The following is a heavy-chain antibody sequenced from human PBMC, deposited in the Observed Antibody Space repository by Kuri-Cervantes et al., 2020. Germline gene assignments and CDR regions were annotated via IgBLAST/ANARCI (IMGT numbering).Heavy chain of an antibody. V-gene: IGHV3-74*01. CDR2: INVDGSST. CDR1: GFTFSNYW. CDR3: ARARIAALGVGAFDI. Sequence: GESLKISCAASGFTFSNYWMHWVRQPPGKGLVWVSRINVDGSSTSYADSVKGRFTISRDNAKNTLYLQMNSLRAEDTAVYYCARARIAALGVGAFDIWGQGTMVTVSS. J-gene: IGHJ3*02. D-gene: IGHD6-13*01.